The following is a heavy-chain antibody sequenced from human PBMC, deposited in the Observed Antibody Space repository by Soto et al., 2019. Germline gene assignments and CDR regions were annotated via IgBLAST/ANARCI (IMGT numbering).Heavy chain of an antibody. Sequence: PGGSLRLSCAASGFTFSTYAMSWVRRAPGKGLEWVSAISGNGDDIYYADSVKGRFTISRDNSKNTLYMEVSSLRAEDTAEYYCARYGTRGDWWGLGAQVTVSS. CDR2: ISGNGDDI. CDR3: ARYGTRGDW. J-gene: IGHJ5*01. CDR1: GFTFSTYA. D-gene: IGHD2-8*01. V-gene: IGHV3-23*01.